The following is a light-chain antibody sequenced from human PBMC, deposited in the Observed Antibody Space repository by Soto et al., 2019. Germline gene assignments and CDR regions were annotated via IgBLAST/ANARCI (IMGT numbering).Light chain of an antibody. CDR3: ASYTGSDTLV. V-gene: IGLV2-8*01. J-gene: IGLJ2*01. CDR1: SSDVGGYNY. CDR2: EVS. Sequence: QSALTQPPSASGSPGQSVTISCTGTSSDVGGYNYVSWYQQHPGKAPKLMIYEVSKRPSGVPDRLSGSKSGNTASLTVSGLQVEDEANYYCASYTGSDTLVFGGGTKVTVL.